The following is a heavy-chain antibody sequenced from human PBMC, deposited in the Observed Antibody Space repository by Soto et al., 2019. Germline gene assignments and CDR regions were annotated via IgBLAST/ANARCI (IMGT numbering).Heavy chain of an antibody. D-gene: IGHD2-2*01. CDR1: GFTFSSYS. V-gene: IGHV3-21*01. J-gene: IGHJ4*02. CDR2: ISSSSSYI. CDR3: ARDLGHCSSTSRYAGLDY. Sequence: GGSLRLSCAASGFTFSSYSMNWVRQAPGKGLEWVSSISSSSSYIYYADSVKGRFTISRDNAKNSLYLQMNSLRAEDTAVYYCARDLGHCSSTSRYAGLDYWGQGTLVTVSS.